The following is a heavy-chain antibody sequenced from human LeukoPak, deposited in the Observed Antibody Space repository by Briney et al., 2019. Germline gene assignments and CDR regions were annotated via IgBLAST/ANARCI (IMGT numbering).Heavy chain of an antibody. V-gene: IGHV4-30-2*01. CDR2: ISHSGST. D-gene: IGHD2-2*01. CDR1: GGSISSGGYY. Sequence: KPSETLSLTCTVSGGSISSGGYYWSWIRQPPGKGLEWIGYISHSGSTYSTPSLKSRVTISVDRSKNQFSLKLNSVTAADTAIYYCASYIVVTPLEDRYYFGYWGQGTLVTVSS. J-gene: IGHJ4*02. CDR3: ASYIVVTPLEDRYYFGY.